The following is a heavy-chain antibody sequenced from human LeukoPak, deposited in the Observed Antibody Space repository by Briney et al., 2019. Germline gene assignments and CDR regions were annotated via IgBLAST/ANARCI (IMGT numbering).Heavy chain of an antibody. CDR3: TRDSSSSNTKNDY. Sequence: ASVKVSCKASGYTFTSYAMNWVRQAPGQGLEWMGWINTNTGNPTYAQGFTGRFVFSLGTSVSTAYLQISSLKAEDTAVYYCTRDSSSSNTKNDYWGQGTLVTVSS. CDR1: GYTFTSYA. J-gene: IGHJ4*02. V-gene: IGHV7-4-1*02. CDR2: INTNTGNP. D-gene: IGHD6-6*01.